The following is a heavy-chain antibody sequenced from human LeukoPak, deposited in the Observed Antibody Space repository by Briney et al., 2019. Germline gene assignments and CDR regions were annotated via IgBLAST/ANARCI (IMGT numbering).Heavy chain of an antibody. CDR3: ARRTAAGTSGWYLDL. V-gene: IGHV4-34*01. CDR1: GGSFSGYY. D-gene: IGHD6-13*01. J-gene: IGHJ2*01. Sequence: SETLSLTCAVYGGSFSGYYWSWIRQPPGKGLEWIGEINHSGSTNYNPSLKSRVTISVDTSKNQFSLKLSSVTAADTAVYYCARRTAAGTSGWYLDLWGRGTLVTVSS. CDR2: INHSGST.